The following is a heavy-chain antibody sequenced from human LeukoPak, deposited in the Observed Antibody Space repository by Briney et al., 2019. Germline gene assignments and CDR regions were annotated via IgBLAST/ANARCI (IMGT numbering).Heavy chain of an antibody. CDR3: ARDRGSGWFVY. D-gene: IGHD6-19*01. CDR1: GYTFSTYG. J-gene: IGHJ4*02. Sequence: GASVKVSCKASGYTFSTYGISWVRQAPGQGLEWMGWISAYNGNTNYAQKPQGRVIMTTDTSTNTAYMELRSLRSDDTAVYYCARDRGSGWFVYWGQGTLVTVSS. V-gene: IGHV1-18*01. CDR2: ISAYNGNT.